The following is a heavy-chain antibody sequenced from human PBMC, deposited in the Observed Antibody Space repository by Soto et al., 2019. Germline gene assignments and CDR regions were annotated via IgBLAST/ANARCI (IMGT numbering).Heavy chain of an antibody. V-gene: IGHV3-30*18. CDR2: ISYDGSNK. Sequence: GGSLRLSCAASGFTFSSYGMHGGRQAPGKGLEWVAVISYDGSNKYYADSVKGRFTISRDNSKNTLYLQMNSQRAEEKAVYYYAKFNPPAEYYDILTGSFHIWGQGTMVTVSS. J-gene: IGHJ3*02. D-gene: IGHD3-9*01. CDR1: GFTFSSYG. CDR3: AKFNPPAEYYDILTGSFHI.